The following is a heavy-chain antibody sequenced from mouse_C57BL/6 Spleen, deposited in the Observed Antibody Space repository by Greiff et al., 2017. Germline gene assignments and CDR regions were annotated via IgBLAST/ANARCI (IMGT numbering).Heavy chain of an antibody. CDR3: ARDDSSGTGFAY. CDR2: ISDGGSYT. D-gene: IGHD3-2*02. J-gene: IGHJ3*01. Sequence: EVQGVESGGGLVKPGGSLKLSCAASGFTFSSYAMSWVRQTPEKRLEWVATISDGGSYTYYPDNVKGRFTISRDNAKNNLYLQMSHLKSYDTAMYYCARDDSSGTGFAYWGQGTLVTVSA. V-gene: IGHV5-4*01. CDR1: GFTFSSYA.